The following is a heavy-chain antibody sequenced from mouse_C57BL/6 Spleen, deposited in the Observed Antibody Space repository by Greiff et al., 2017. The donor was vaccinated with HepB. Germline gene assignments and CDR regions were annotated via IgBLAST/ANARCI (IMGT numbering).Heavy chain of an antibody. V-gene: IGHV1-85*01. D-gene: IGHD6-1*01. CDR1: GYTFTSYD. CDR2: IYPRDGST. CDR3: ARSPLGMGGAMDY. J-gene: IGHJ4*01. Sequence: VQLQQSGPELVKPGASVKLSCKASGYTFTSYDINWVKQRPGQGLEWIGWIYPRDGSTKYNEKFKGKATLTVDTSSSTAYMELHSLTSEDSAVEFCARSPLGMGGAMDYWGQGTSVTVSS.